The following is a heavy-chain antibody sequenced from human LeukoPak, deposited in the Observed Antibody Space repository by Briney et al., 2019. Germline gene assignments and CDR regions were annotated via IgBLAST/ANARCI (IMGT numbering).Heavy chain of an antibody. J-gene: IGHJ4*02. D-gene: IGHD6-13*01. CDR3: ARAEGIAAAVDY. CDR2: IYYSGST. V-gene: IGHV4-61*08. CDR1: GGSISSRDYY. Sequence: PSETLSLTCTVSGGSISSRDYYWSWLRQPPGRGLEGFGYIYYSGSTNYNPSLKSRVTISVDTSKNQFSLKLSSVTAADTAVYYCARAEGIAAAVDYWGQGTLVTVSS.